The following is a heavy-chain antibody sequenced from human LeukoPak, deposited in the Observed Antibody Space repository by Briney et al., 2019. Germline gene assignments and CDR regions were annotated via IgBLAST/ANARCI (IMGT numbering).Heavy chain of an antibody. CDR3: ARSRYDYVWGSYRPGYFDY. Sequence: ASVKVSCKASGYTFTNYGISWVRQAPGQGLEWMGWISAYNGNTNYAQKLQGRVTMTTDTSTSTAYMELRSLRSDDTAVYYCARSRYDYVWGSYRPGYFDYWGQGTLVTVSS. J-gene: IGHJ4*02. V-gene: IGHV1-18*01. CDR2: ISAYNGNT. D-gene: IGHD3-16*02. CDR1: GYTFTNYG.